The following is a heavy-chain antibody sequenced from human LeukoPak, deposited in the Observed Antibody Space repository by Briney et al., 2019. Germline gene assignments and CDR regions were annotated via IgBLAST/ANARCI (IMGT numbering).Heavy chain of an antibody. CDR2: IYYSGST. J-gene: IGHJ4*02. Sequence: SETLSLTCTVSVGSISSGDYYWSWIRQPPGKGLEWIGYIYYSGSTYYNPSLKSRITISVDTSKNQFSLKLSSVTAADTAVYYCARERSGSYSGFDYWGQGTLVTVSS. V-gene: IGHV4-30-4*01. CDR1: VGSISSGDYY. D-gene: IGHD1-26*01. CDR3: ARERSGSYSGFDY.